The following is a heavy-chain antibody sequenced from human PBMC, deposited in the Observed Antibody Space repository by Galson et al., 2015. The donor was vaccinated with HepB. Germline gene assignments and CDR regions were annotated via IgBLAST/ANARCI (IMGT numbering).Heavy chain of an antibody. Sequence: SLRLSCAASGFTFSSYGMHWVRQAPGKGLEWVAFIRYDGSNKYYADSVKGRFTISRDNSKNTLYLQMSSLRAEDTAVYYCVKDLGITMVRGVNTMFDYWGQGTLVTVSS. D-gene: IGHD3-10*01. J-gene: IGHJ4*02. CDR2: IRYDGSNK. CDR1: GFTFSSYG. V-gene: IGHV3-30*02. CDR3: VKDLGITMVRGVNTMFDY.